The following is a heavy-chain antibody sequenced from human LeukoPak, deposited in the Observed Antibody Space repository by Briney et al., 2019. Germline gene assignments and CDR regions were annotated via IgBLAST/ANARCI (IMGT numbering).Heavy chain of an antibody. CDR1: GFTFTNAW. V-gene: IGHV3-53*01. J-gene: IGHJ4*02. Sequence: GGSLRLSCAASGFTFTNAWMSWVRQAPGKGLEWVSVIYSGGSTYYADSVKGRFTISRDNSKDTLYLQMNSLRAEDTAVYYCAKIPPPGYGSGSSDYWGQGTLVTVSS. CDR3: AKIPPPGYGSGSSDY. CDR2: IYSGGST. D-gene: IGHD3-10*01.